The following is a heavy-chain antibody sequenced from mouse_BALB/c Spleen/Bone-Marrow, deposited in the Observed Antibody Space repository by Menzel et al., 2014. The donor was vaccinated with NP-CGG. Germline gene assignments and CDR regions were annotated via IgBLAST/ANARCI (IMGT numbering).Heavy chain of an antibody. CDR2: ISSGSSTI. Sequence: EVMLVESGGGLVQPGGSRKLSCAASGFTFSSFGMHWVRQAPEKGLEWVAYISSGSSTIYYADTVKGRFTISRDNPKNTLFLQMTSLRSEDTAMYYCATGKRAMDYWGQGTSVTVSS. V-gene: IGHV5-17*02. CDR3: ATGKRAMDY. J-gene: IGHJ4*01. D-gene: IGHD4-1*01. CDR1: GFTFSSFG.